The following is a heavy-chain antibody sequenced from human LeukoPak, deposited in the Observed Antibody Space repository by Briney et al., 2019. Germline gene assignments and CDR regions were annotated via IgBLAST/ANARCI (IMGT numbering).Heavy chain of an antibody. CDR1: GGSFSGYY. D-gene: IGHD2-15*01. J-gene: IGHJ4*02. CDR3: ARNSCPSGSCYDNRGYFDY. CDR2: INHSGST. Sequence: ASETLSLTCAVYGGSFSGYYWSWIRQPPGKGLEWIGEINHSGSTNYNPSLKSRITISVDTSKNQFSLKLSSVTAADTAVYYCARNSCPSGSCYDNRGYFDYWGQGTLVTVSS. V-gene: IGHV4-34*01.